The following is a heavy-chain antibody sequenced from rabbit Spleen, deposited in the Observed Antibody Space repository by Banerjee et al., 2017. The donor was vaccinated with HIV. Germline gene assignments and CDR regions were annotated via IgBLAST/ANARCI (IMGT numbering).Heavy chain of an antibody. J-gene: IGHJ4*01. Sequence: QSLEESGGDLVKPGASLTLTCTASGFSFSSSYYMCWVRQAPGKGLEWIGCIYTDGSGSTAYANWANCRFTRSTSSSPSVTLLTTSLTPAVTATDFFARCSSARTMMIPGYYFNLWGPGTLVTVS. CDR3: ARCSSARTMMIPGYYFNL. D-gene: IGHD2-1*01. CDR2: IYTDGSGST. V-gene: IGHV1S40*01. CDR1: GFSFSSSYY.